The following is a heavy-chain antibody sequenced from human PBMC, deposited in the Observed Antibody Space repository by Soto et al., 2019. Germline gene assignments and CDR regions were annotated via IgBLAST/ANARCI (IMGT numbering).Heavy chain of an antibody. D-gene: IGHD6-6*01. CDR1: GGSISSGGYY. V-gene: IGHV4-31*03. CDR2: NYYSGIT. J-gene: IGHJ6*02. Sequence: PSETLSLTCTVSGGSISSGGYYWTWIRQHPGKGLEWIGYNYYSGITYYNPSLKSRVTISLDTSKNQFSLKLSSVTAANTAVNYCARGSSIAGLYYGMDVWGQGTTVTVSS. CDR3: ARGSSIAGLYYGMDV.